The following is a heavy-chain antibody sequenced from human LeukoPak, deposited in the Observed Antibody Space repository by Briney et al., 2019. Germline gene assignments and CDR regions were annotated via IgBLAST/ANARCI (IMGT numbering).Heavy chain of an antibody. D-gene: IGHD1-26*01. J-gene: IGHJ4*02. V-gene: IGHV3-23*01. CDR2: ISGSGGST. Sequence: GGSLRLSCAASGFTFSSYAMSWVRQAPGKGLEWISAISGSGGSTYYADTVRGRFTISRDNSKNTLYLQMNSLRAEDTAVYYCARETSGSLLTLDYWGQGTLVTVSS. CDR3: ARETSGSLLTLDY. CDR1: GFTFSSYA.